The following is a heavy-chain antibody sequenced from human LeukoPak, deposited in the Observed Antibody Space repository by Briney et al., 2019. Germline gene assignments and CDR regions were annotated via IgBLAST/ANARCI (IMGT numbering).Heavy chain of an antibody. CDR2: ISYDGSNK. D-gene: IGHD6-13*01. V-gene: IGHV3-30*18. Sequence: PGGSLRLSCAASGFTFSSYGMHWVRQAPGKGLEWVAVISYDGSNKYYADSVKGRFTISRDNSKNTLYLQMNSLRAEDTAVYYCAKDLEKDSSRYYYYYYYMDVWGKGTTVTVSS. CDR3: AKDLEKDSSRYYYYYYYMDV. CDR1: GFTFSSYG. J-gene: IGHJ6*03.